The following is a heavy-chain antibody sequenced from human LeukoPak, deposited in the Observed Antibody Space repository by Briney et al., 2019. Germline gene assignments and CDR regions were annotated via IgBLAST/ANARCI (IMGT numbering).Heavy chain of an antibody. CDR3: AKDYLAYGPRLWTGPQFHYYGMDV. CDR2: ISGDGGST. D-gene: IGHD3-3*02. CDR1: GFTFSSYW. J-gene: IGHJ6*02. V-gene: IGHV3-43*02. Sequence: GGSLRLSCAASGFTFSSYWMHWVRQAPGKGLEWVSLISGDGGSTYYADSVKGRFTISRDNSKNSLYLQMNSLRTEDTALYYCAKDYLAYGPRLWTGPQFHYYGMDVWGQGTTVTVSS.